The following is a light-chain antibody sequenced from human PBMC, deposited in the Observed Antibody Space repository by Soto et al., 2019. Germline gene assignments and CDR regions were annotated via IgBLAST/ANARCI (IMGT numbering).Light chain of an antibody. CDR2: GAS. J-gene: IGKJ5*01. Sequence: DIQLTQSPSSLSASVVDRVTITFLASQRVSKWLAWYQQKPGKAPILLIHGASNLQAWVPSSFSGSGSGTAFVLTITSLQPEDIATYFCQQANSFPLTFGQGTRLEIK. CDR3: QQANSFPLT. V-gene: IGKV1-12*01. CDR1: QRVSKW.